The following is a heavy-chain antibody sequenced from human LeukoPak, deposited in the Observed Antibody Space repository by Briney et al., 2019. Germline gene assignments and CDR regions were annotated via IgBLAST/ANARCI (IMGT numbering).Heavy chain of an antibody. CDR2: IYTSGST. V-gene: IGHV4-4*07. D-gene: IGHD6-6*01. CDR1: GGSISSYY. Sequence: SETLSLTCTVSGGSISSYYWSWIRPPAGKGLEWIGRIYTSGSTNYNPSLKSRVTMSVDTSKNQFSLKLSSVTAADTAVYYCAIEHKVIAARPLVYYYYYMHVWGKGTTVTVSS. CDR3: AIEHKVIAARPLVYYYYYMHV. J-gene: IGHJ6*03.